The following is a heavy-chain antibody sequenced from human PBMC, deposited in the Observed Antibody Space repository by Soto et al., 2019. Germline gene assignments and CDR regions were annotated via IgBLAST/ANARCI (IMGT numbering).Heavy chain of an antibody. Sequence: QVQLQQWGAGLLKPSETLSLTCAVYGGSFSGYYWSWIRQPPGKGREWIGEINHSGSTNYNPSLKSRVTISVDTSKNQFSLKLSSVTAADTAVYYCARSSGSSWYTYYYGMDVWGQGTTVTVSS. J-gene: IGHJ6*02. CDR1: GGSFSGYY. CDR2: INHSGST. CDR3: ARSSGSSWYTYYYGMDV. V-gene: IGHV4-34*01. D-gene: IGHD6-13*01.